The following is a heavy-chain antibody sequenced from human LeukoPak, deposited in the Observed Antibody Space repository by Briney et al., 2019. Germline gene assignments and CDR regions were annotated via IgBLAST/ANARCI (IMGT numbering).Heavy chain of an antibody. V-gene: IGHV3-23*01. J-gene: IGHJ3*02. CDR3: AKGKTSGWDRDAFDI. CDR1: GFTFSSYA. CDR2: IIATGGST. Sequence: GGSLRLSCAAAGFTFSSYAMSWVRQAPGKGLEWVSRIIATGGSTYYADSVKGRFAISRDNSKNTLYLQLNSLRVEDTAVYYCAKGKTSGWDRDAFDIWGQGTMVTVSS. D-gene: IGHD6-19*01.